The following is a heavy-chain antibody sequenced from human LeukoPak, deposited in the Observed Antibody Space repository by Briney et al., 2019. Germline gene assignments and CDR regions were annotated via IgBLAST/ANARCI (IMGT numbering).Heavy chain of an antibody. V-gene: IGHV3-23*01. D-gene: IGHD6-13*01. CDR1: GFTFSSYA. J-gene: IGHJ4*02. Sequence: PGGSLRLSCAASGFTFSSYAMSWVRQAPGKGLEWVSAISGSGGSTYYADSVKGRFTISRDNPKNTLYLQMNSLRAEDTAVYYCAKYSRAGVEYFDYWGQGTLVTVSS. CDR3: AKYSRAGVEYFDY. CDR2: ISGSGGST.